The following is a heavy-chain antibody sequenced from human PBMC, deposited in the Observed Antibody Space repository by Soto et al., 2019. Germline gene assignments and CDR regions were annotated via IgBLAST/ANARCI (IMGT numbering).Heavy chain of an antibody. CDR2: INPKSGGT. D-gene: IGHD2-8*01. J-gene: IGHJ6*02. V-gene: IGHV1-2*04. CDR1: GYSFTDYH. CDR3: ARGDSTDCSNGVCSFFYNHDMDV. Sequence: ASVKFSCKASGYSFTDYHIHWVRQAPGQGLECLGRINPKSGGTSTAQKFQGWVTMTTXTXXSXXXMXLXRLTSDXTAIYYCARGDSTDCSNGVCSFFYNHDMDVWGQ.